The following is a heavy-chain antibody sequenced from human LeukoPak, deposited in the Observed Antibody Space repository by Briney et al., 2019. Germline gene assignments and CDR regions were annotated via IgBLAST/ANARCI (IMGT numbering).Heavy chain of an antibody. J-gene: IGHJ4*02. CDR3: ARIVVVPAAIASREQVDY. CDR2: IYYSGST. D-gene: IGHD2-2*02. Sequence: SSETLSLTCTVSGGSISSGDYYWSWIRQPPGKGLEWIGCIYYSGSTYYNPSLKSRVTISVDTSKNQFSLKLSSVTAADTAVYYCARIVVVPAAIASREQVDYWGQGTLVTVSS. CDR1: GGSISSGDYY. V-gene: IGHV4-30-4*01.